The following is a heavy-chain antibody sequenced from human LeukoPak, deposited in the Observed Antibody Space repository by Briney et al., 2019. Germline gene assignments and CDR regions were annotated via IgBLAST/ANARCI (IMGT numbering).Heavy chain of an antibody. V-gene: IGHV3-7*01. CDR1: GFTFSSYW. CDR2: IKQDGGES. D-gene: IGHD2-2*01. CDR3: ARLGYCSSTSCNFLNFDY. J-gene: IGHJ4*02. Sequence: PGGSLRLSCAASGFTFSSYWMTWVRQAPGKGLEWVANIKQDGGESYYVDSVKGRFTISRDNAENSLYLQMNSLRAEGTAVYYCARLGYCSSTSCNFLNFDYWGQGTLVTVSS.